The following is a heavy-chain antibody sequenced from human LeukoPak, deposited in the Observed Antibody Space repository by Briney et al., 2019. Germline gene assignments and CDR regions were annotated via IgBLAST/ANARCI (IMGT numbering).Heavy chain of an antibody. J-gene: IGHJ4*02. V-gene: IGHV4-59*01. D-gene: IGHD4-17*01. CDR2: IYYTGSI. Sequence: SETLSLTCTVSGGSISSYYWSWIRRPPGKGLECIGYIYYTGSINYNPSLKSRVTISVDTSKNQFSLKLSSVTAADTAVYYCARMTTVTTGIDYWGQGTLVTVSS. CDR3: ARMTTVTTGIDY. CDR1: GGSISSYY.